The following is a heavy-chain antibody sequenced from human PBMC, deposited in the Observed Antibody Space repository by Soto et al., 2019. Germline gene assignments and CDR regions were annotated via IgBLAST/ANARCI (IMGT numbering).Heavy chain of an antibody. Sequence: QVQLVQSGAEVKKPGASVKVSCTASGYTFTSYDINWVRQATGQGLEWMGWMNPNGGNTGYAQKDQGRVTKNRNTSINKVYMELCSVRSEDTAVYYCERGQVGYYDYIWESYRDRAFDIWGQGTMVTVSS. J-gene: IGHJ3*02. CDR1: GYTFTSYD. CDR2: MNPNGGNT. V-gene: IGHV1-8*01. D-gene: IGHD3-16*02. CDR3: ERGQVGYYDYIWESYRDRAFDI.